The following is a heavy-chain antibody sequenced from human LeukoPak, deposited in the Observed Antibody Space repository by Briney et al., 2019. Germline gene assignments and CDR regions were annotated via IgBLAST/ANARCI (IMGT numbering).Heavy chain of an antibody. CDR3: ARGPAGYN. CDR2: IYSGGST. CDR1: GFTVSSNH. Sequence: GGSLRLSCAASGFTVSSNHMSWVRQAPGKGLEGVSVIYSGGSTDYADSVKGRFTISRDNLKNTPYLQMNSLRAEDTAVYYCARGPAGYNWGQGTLVTFSS. D-gene: IGHD1-1*01. J-gene: IGHJ4*02. V-gene: IGHV3-53*01.